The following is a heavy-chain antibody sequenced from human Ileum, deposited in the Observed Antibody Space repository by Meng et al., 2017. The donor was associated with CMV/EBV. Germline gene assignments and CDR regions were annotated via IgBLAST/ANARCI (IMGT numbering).Heavy chain of an antibody. J-gene: IGHJ5*02. CDR2: IIPIFGTA. CDR3: ARDRRAHVDTAMVPGDNWFDP. D-gene: IGHD5-18*01. CDR1: RYA. Sequence: RYAISWGRQAPGQGLEWMGGIIPIFGTASYAQKFQGRVTITTDESTSTAYMELSSLRSEDTAVYYCARDRRAHVDTAMVPGDNWFDPWGQGTLVTVSS. V-gene: IGHV1-69*05.